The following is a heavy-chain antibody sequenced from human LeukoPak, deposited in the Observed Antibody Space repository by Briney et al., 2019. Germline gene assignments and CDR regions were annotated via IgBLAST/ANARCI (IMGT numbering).Heavy chain of an antibody. D-gene: IGHD1-1*01. CDR3: ARDLDQLYFDY. CDR1: GFTFSTYG. J-gene: IGHJ4*02. CDR2: IWNGGSIK. Sequence: GGSLRLSCAASGFTFSTYGMHWVRQAPGGGLEWVAVIWNGGSIKFYADSVKGRFTISRDDSKDTLYLQMDSLTVEDTALYYCARDLDQLYFDYWGQGALVTVSS. V-gene: IGHV3-33*01.